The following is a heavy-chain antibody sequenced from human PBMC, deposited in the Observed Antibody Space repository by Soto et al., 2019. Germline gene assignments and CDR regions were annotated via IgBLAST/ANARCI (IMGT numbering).Heavy chain of an antibody. Sequence: EVQLLESGGGLVQPGGSLSLSCAASGFAFSSYLMSWVRQAPGKGLEWVSGTGGSGSSTFYADSVKGRFTISRDNSKSTLYLQMNSLRVEDTAVYYCAKDWCLNCLKTMDVWGQGTTVTVSS. CDR2: TGGSGSST. V-gene: IGHV3-23*01. CDR3: AKDWCLNCLKTMDV. CDR1: GFAFSSYL. J-gene: IGHJ6*02. D-gene: IGHD2-8*01.